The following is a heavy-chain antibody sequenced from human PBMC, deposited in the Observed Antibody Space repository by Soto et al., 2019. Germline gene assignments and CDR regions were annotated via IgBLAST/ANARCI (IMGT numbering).Heavy chain of an antibody. D-gene: IGHD3-9*01. J-gene: IGHJ3*02. CDR3: AKESYYDILTGYPILDAFDI. CDR2: ISGSGGST. CDR1: GFTFSSYA. V-gene: IGHV3-23*01. Sequence: GGSLRLSCAASGFTFSSYAMSWVRQAPGKGLEWVSAISGSGGSTYYADSVKGRFTISRDNSKNTLYLQMNSLRAEDTAVYYCAKESYYDILTGYPILDAFDIWGQGTMVTVSS.